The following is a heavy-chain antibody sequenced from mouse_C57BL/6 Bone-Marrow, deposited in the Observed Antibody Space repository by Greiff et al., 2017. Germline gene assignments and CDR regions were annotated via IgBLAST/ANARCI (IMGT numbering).Heavy chain of an antibody. J-gene: IGHJ3*01. CDR1: GFNIKDDY. Sequence: VQLKESGAELVRPGASVKLSCTASGFNIKDDYMHWVKQRPEQGLEWIGWIDPENGDTAYASKFQGKATITADTSSNTAYLQLSSLTSEDTAVYYCTTKGLLWGQGTLVTVSA. CDR3: TTKGLL. V-gene: IGHV14-4*01. D-gene: IGHD2-1*01. CDR2: IDPENGDT.